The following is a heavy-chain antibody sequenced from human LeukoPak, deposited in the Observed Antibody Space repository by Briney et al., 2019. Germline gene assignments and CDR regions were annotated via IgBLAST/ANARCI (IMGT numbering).Heavy chain of an antibody. CDR2: ISYDGSNK. CDR1: GFTFSSYG. CDR3: ARTYYDYVWGSYRYTPSTGYYYMDV. D-gene: IGHD3-16*02. J-gene: IGHJ6*03. Sequence: GGSLRLSCAASGFTFSSYGMHWVRQAPGKGLEWVAVISYDGSNKYYADSVKGRFTISRDNSKNTLYLQMNSLRAEDTAVYYCARTYYDYVWGSYRYTPSTGYYYMDVWGKGTTVTISS. V-gene: IGHV3-30*03.